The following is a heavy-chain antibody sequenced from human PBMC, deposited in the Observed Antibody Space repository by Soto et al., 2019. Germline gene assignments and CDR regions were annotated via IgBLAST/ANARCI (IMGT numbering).Heavy chain of an antibody. D-gene: IGHD2-2*03. Sequence: EVQVLESGGGLVQPGGSLRLSCAATGFTFSDFAMSWVRQAPGKGLEWVSRIYGGGNGPHYADSVKGRVTISRDNSKKTLYMQMNSLRAEDTAVYYCAKMEGMDPWAYSFDYWGQGTLVPVSS. V-gene: IGHV3-23*01. J-gene: IGHJ4*02. CDR3: AKMEGMDPWAYSFDY. CDR2: IYGGGNGP. CDR1: GFTFSDFA.